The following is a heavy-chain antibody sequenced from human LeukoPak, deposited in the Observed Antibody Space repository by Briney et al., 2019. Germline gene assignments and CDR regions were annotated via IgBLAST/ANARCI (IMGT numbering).Heavy chain of an antibody. V-gene: IGHV1-69*04. J-gene: IGHJ5*02. Sequence: SVKVSCKASGGTFSSYAISWVRQAPGQGFEWMGRIIPILGIANYAQKFQGRVTITADKSTSTAYMELSSLRSEDTAVYYCARVGLDGWFDPWGQGTLVTVPS. CDR3: ARVGLDGWFDP. CDR2: IIPILGIA. CDR1: GGTFSSYA. D-gene: IGHD6-6*01.